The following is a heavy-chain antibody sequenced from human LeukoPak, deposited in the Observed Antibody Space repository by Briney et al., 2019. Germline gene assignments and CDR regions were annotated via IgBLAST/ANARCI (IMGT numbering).Heavy chain of an antibody. CDR2: ISSNGGST. D-gene: IGHD6-19*01. Sequence: PGGSLRLSCAASGFTFSSYAMHWDRQAPGKGLEYVSAISSNGGSTYYANSVKGRFTISRDNSKNTLYLQMGSLRAEDMAVYYCSVAGSFAAFDIWGQGTMVTVSS. CDR3: SVAGSFAAFDI. CDR1: GFTFSSYA. V-gene: IGHV3-64*01. J-gene: IGHJ3*02.